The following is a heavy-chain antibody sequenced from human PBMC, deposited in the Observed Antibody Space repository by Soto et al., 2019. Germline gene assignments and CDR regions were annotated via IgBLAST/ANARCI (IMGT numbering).Heavy chain of an antibody. D-gene: IGHD3-9*01. CDR1: GGSISSGGYY. Sequence: SETLSLTCTVSGGSISSGGYYWSWIRQHPGKGLEWIGYIYYSGSTYYNPSLKSRVTISVDTSKNQFSLQLSSVTAADTAVYYCARELMIYDILTGHYGMDVWGQGTTVTVSS. V-gene: IGHV4-31*03. CDR2: IYYSGST. CDR3: ARELMIYDILTGHYGMDV. J-gene: IGHJ6*02.